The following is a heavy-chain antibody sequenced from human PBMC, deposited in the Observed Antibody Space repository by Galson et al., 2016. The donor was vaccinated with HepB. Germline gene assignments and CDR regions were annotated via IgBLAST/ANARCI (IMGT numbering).Heavy chain of an antibody. J-gene: IGHJ3*02. CDR1: GGSISSGGYY. D-gene: IGHD3-10*01. CDR3: ANSGLGKQGAFDI. V-gene: IGHV4-31*03. CDR2: IYYTGSA. Sequence: TLSLTCTVSGGSISSGGYYWSWIRQHPGKGLEWIGYIYYTGSAYYNPSLKSRFTISVDTFKNQFSLKLNSVTAADTAIYYCANSGLGKQGAFDIWGQGTLVTVSS.